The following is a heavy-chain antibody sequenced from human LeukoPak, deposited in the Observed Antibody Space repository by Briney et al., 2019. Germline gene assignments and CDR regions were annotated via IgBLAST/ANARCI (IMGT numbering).Heavy chain of an antibody. J-gene: IGHJ4*02. Sequence: ESMTLSCPASAFTVSSNYMSWVRQAPGKGLEWVSVIYSSVSTYYADSVKGGFTISRDNSKNTLYLQMNRLRAEDTVVYYGARATPSIVGATGFDYWGQGTLVTVSS. CDR2: IYSSVST. CDR1: AFTVSSNY. V-gene: IGHV3-66*01. CDR3: ARATPSIVGATGFDY. D-gene: IGHD1-26*01.